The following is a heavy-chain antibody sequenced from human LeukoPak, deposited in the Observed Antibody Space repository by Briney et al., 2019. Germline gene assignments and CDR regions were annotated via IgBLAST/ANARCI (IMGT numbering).Heavy chain of an antibody. CDR2: IYYSGST. CDR1: GGSISSHY. D-gene: IGHD3-10*01. V-gene: IGHV4-59*11. CDR3: ARVMRTMVPPTQNWFDP. J-gene: IGHJ5*02. Sequence: SETLSLTCTVSGGSISSHYWSWIRQPPGKGLEWIGYIYYSGSTNYNPSLKSRVTISVDTSKNQFSLKLSSVTAADTAVYYCARVMRTMVPPTQNWFDPWGQGTLVTVSS.